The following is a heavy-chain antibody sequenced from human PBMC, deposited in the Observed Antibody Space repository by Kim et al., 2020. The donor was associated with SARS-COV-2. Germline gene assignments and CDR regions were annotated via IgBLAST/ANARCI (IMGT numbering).Heavy chain of an antibody. CDR2: ISGSGGST. V-gene: IGHV3-23*01. Sequence: GGSLRLSCAASGFTFSSYAMSWVRQAPGKGLEWVSAISGSGGSTYYADSVKGRFTISRDNSKNTLYLQMNSLRAEDTAVYYCAKDHSRVSVVTAPFDYWGQGTLVTVSS. D-gene: IGHD2-21*02. J-gene: IGHJ4*02. CDR1: GFTFSSYA. CDR3: AKDHSRVSVVTAPFDY.